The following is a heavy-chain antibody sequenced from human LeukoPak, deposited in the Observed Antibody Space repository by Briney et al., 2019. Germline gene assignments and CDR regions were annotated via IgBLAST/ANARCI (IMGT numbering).Heavy chain of an antibody. J-gene: IGHJ4*02. V-gene: IGHV1-18*04. CDR1: GYTFTSNG. CDR2: ISPYDGDT. CDR3: ATVVGATLFDY. D-gene: IGHD1-26*01. Sequence: ASVRVSCKASGYTFTSNGVSWVRQAPGQGLEWLAWISPYDGDTNYTPDLQGRVTLSTDTSTSTAYMELSSLRSEDTAVYYCATVVGATLFDYWGQGTLVTVSS.